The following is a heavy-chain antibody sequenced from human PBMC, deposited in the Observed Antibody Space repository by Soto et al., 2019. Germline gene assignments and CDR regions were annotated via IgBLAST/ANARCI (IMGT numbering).Heavy chain of an antibody. D-gene: IGHD2-15*01. CDR3: AREPRYCSGGSCYYLGGMDV. Sequence: GGSLRLSCAASGFTFSSYAMHWVRQAPGKGLEWVAVISYDGSNKYYADSVKGRFTISRDNSKNTLYLQMNSLRAGDTAVYYCAREPRYCSGGSCYYLGGMDVWGQGTTVTVSS. CDR2: ISYDGSNK. CDR1: GFTFSSYA. V-gene: IGHV3-30-3*01. J-gene: IGHJ6*02.